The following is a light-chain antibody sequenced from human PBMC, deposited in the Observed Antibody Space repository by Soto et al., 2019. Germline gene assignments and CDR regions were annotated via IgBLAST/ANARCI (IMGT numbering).Light chain of an antibody. CDR3: QQYGTSPPT. J-gene: IGKJ3*01. CDR2: SAS. CDR1: QSVSRNS. V-gene: IGKV3-20*01. Sequence: PGERATLSCRASQSVSRNSLAWYQQQPGQAPRLLIYSASSRATDIPDRFSGSGSGTDFTLIVSRLEPEDFAVYFCQQYGTSPPTFGPGTKVDIK.